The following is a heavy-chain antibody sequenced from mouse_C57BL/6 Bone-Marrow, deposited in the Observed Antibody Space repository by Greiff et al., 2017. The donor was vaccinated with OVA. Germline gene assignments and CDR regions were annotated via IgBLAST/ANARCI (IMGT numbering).Heavy chain of an antibody. Sequence: EVMLVESGGGLVQPGGSLSLSCAASGFTFTDYYMRWVRQPPGKALEWLGFIRNKANGYTTEYSASVKGRFTISRDNSQSILYLQMNALRAEDSATYYCARYKILRSYYAMDYWGQGTSVTVSS. CDR1: GFTFTDYY. CDR2: IRNKANGYTT. CDR3: ARYKILRSYYAMDY. D-gene: IGHD1-1*01. J-gene: IGHJ4*01. V-gene: IGHV7-3*01.